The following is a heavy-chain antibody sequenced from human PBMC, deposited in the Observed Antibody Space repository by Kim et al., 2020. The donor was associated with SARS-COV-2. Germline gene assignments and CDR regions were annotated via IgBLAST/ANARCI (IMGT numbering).Heavy chain of an antibody. CDR2: ISENGDTS. Sequence: GGSLRLSCAASGFTFNHFPLSWVRQAPRKGLEWVSTISENGDTSYYADSVKGRFTISRDNSKNMVYLQMHSLRAEDTAIYYCAKTNSFDFGGQGTLVTVSS. CDR3: AKTNSFDF. J-gene: IGHJ4*02. CDR1: GFTFNHFP. V-gene: IGHV3-23*01.